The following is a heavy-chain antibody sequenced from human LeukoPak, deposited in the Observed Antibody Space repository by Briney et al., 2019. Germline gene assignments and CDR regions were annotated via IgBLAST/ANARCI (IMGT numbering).Heavy chain of an antibody. V-gene: IGHV4-59*01. CDR2: IYYSGST. Sequence: SETLSLTCTVSGGSISSYYWSWIRQPPGKGLEWIGYIYYSGSTNYNPSLKSRVTISVDTSKNQFSLKLSSVTAADTAVYYCARARHSSSSQFDYWGQGTLVTVSS. D-gene: IGHD6-6*01. CDR3: ARARHSSSSQFDY. J-gene: IGHJ4*02. CDR1: GGSISSYY.